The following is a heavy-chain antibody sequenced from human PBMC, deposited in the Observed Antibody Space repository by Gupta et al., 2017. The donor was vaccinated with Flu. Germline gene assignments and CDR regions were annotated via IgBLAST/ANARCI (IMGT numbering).Heavy chain of an antibody. V-gene: IGHV3-74*01. D-gene: IGHD2-21*01. CDR2: INSDGSRT. J-gene: IGHJ6*02. Sequence: EVQLVESGGGLVQPGGSLRLSCAASGFTFSRYWMNWIRQAPGKGLVWVSRINSDGSRTSYADSVKGRFTISRDNAKNTLYLQMNSLRAEDTAVYYCARDSYCGGGGIYYYGMDVWGQGTTVTVSS. CDR1: GFTFSRYW. CDR3: ARDSYCGGGGIYYYGMDV.